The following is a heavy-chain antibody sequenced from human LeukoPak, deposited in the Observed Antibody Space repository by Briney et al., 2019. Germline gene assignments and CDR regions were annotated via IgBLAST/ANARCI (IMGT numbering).Heavy chain of an antibody. CDR1: GGSISSYY. CDR3: AKSRGYNYGSWDQYFDY. D-gene: IGHD5-18*01. CDR2: IYTSGST. Sequence: SETLSLTCTVSGGSISSYYWSWIRQPAGKGLEWIGRIYTSGSTDYNPSLKSRVTISVDTSKNQFSLKLSSVTAADTAVYYCAKSRGYNYGSWDQYFDYWGQGTLVTVSS. J-gene: IGHJ4*02. V-gene: IGHV4-4*07.